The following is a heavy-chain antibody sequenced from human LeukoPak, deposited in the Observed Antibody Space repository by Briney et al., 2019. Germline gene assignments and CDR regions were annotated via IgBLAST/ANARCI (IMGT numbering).Heavy chain of an antibody. CDR2: IWYDGSRT. J-gene: IGHJ6*02. CDR1: EFSISTYG. Sequence: GGSLRLSCAASEFSISTYGMHWVRQAPGKGLEWVAVIWYDGSRTYYADSVKGRCTISRDNSMNTLYLQMNRLRAADTAISYCARALRANTYYYGMDVWGQGTTATVPS. V-gene: IGHV3-33*08. CDR3: ARALRANTYYYGMDV.